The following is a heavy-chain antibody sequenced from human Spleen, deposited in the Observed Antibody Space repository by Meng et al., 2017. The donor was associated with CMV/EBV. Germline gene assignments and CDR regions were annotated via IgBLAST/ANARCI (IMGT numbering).Heavy chain of an antibody. V-gene: IGHV1-2*02. CDR1: GYTFTGYY. CDR3: AREEYQLLIFDY. J-gene: IGHJ4*02. D-gene: IGHD2-2*01. CDR2: SNPNSGGT. Sequence: ASVKVSCQASGYTFTGYYMHWVRQAPGQGLEWMGWSNPNSGGTNYAQKFQGRVTMTRDTSISTAYMELSRLRSYDTAVYYCAREEYQLLIFDYWGQGTLVTVSS.